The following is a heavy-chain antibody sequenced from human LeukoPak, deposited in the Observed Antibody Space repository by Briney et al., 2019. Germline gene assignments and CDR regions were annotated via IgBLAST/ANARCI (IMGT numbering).Heavy chain of an antibody. Sequence: GGSLRLSCAASGFTFSSYGMHWVRQAPGKGLEWVAVIWCDGSNKYYADSVKGRFTISRDNSKNTLYLQMNSLRAEDTAVYYCAKGSHYYDSSGYYILDYWGQGTLVTVSS. V-gene: IGHV3-33*06. CDR2: IWCDGSNK. J-gene: IGHJ4*02. D-gene: IGHD3-22*01. CDR3: AKGSHYYDSSGYYILDY. CDR1: GFTFSSYG.